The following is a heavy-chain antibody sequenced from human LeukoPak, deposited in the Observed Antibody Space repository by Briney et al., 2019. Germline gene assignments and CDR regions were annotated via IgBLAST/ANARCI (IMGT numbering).Heavy chain of an antibody. CDR3: VRVDIGY. V-gene: IGHV3-74*01. Sequence: GGSLRLSCAASGFTFSDYWMHWVRQVPGKGLVWVSRINSDGSFTTYADSVKGRFTISRDNAKNTLYLQMNSLRAEDTAVYYCVRVDIGYWGQGTLVTVSS. D-gene: IGHD5-12*01. CDR2: INSDGSFT. J-gene: IGHJ4*02. CDR1: GFTFSDYW.